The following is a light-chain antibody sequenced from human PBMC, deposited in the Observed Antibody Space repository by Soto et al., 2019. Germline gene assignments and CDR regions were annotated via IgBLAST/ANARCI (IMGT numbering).Light chain of an antibody. J-gene: IGKJ1*01. Sequence: EIVMTQSPATLSVSPGEGVTLSCRASQTVPSRIAWYQQKPGQAPGLLIYGPSSRATGIPDRFSGSGSGTDFTLTINRLEPEDFAVYYCQQYDSSPRTFGQGTKVDIK. CDR1: QTVPSR. CDR3: QQYDSSPRT. CDR2: GPS. V-gene: IGKV3-20*01.